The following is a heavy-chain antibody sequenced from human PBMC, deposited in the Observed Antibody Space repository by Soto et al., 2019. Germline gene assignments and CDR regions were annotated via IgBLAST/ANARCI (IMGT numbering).Heavy chain of an antibody. D-gene: IGHD3-16*01. Sequence: PGGSLRLSCAASGFTFSAYAITWVRQAPWKGLESVSGIYGNGAGIQYADSVRGRFTISRDNSKNTLYLQMNSLRAEDTAVYYCAKDVISDHGFWLMDHWGQGTLVTVSS. V-gene: IGHV3-23*01. CDR3: AKDVISDHGFWLMDH. CDR1: GFTFSAYA. CDR2: IYGNGAGI. J-gene: IGHJ4*02.